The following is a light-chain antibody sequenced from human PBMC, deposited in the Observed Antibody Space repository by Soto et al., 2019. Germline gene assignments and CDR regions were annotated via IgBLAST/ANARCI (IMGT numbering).Light chain of an antibody. CDR3: QQYGSSPLT. V-gene: IGKV3-20*01. J-gene: IGKJ4*01. Sequence: EIVMTQSPATLSVSPGERATLSCRASQSVTNYIAWYQQRPGQAPRLLIYGASSRATGIPDRFSGSGSGTDFSLTISRLEPEDFAVYYCQQYGSSPLTFGGGTKVDIK. CDR2: GAS. CDR1: QSVTNY.